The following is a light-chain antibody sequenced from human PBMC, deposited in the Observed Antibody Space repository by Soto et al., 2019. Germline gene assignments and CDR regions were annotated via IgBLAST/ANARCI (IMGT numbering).Light chain of an antibody. CDR2: DAS. V-gene: IGKV1-5*01. Sequence: DIQMTQSPSTPSASVGDRVTFTCRASQSISTWLAWYQQKPGKSPKLLIFDASTLKSGVPSRFSGSGSGTEFTLTISSLQPDDFATYYCQVYTDYSWTFGQGTKVEVK. CDR3: QVYTDYSWT. CDR1: QSISTW. J-gene: IGKJ1*01.